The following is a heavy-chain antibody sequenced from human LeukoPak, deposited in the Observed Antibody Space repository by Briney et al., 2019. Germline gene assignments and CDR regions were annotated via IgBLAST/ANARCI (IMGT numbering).Heavy chain of an antibody. CDR2: ISDSGGAT. V-gene: IGHV3-23*01. D-gene: IGHD1-26*01. Sequence: GGSLRLSCAASGFTFSSYAMNWVRQAPGKGLEWVSAISDSGGATYYSDSVKGRFTISRDNSKNTVYLLMNSLRAEDTAVYYCAHVGATTHGDFDYWGQGTLVTVSS. J-gene: IGHJ4*02. CDR1: GFTFSSYA. CDR3: AHVGATTHGDFDY.